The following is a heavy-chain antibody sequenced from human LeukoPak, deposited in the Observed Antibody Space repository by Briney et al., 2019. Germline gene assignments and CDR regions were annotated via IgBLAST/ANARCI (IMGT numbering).Heavy chain of an antibody. CDR2: ISGSGDYT. Sequence: GGSLRLSCAASGFTFSSYAMSWVRQAPGKGLEWVSVISGSGDYTYFADSVKGRFTISRDNAKNSLFLQMNSLRAEDTAVYYCARDGWVDYWGQGTLVTVSS. CDR1: GFTFSSYA. J-gene: IGHJ4*02. CDR3: ARDGWVDY. D-gene: IGHD6-19*01. V-gene: IGHV3-23*01.